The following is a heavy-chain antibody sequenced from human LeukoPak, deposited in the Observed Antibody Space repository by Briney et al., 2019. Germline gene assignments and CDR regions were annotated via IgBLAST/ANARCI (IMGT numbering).Heavy chain of an antibody. CDR3: AKGYNSSWSRWFDP. D-gene: IGHD6-13*01. J-gene: IGHJ5*02. CDR2: ISGSGGST. CDR1: GFTFSSYG. V-gene: IGHV3-23*01. Sequence: GGSLRLSCAASGFTFSSYGMSWVRQAPGKGLEWVSAISGSGGSTYYADSVKGRFTISRDNAKNTLYLQMNSLRAEDTAVYYCAKGYNSSWSRWFDPWGQGTMVTVCS.